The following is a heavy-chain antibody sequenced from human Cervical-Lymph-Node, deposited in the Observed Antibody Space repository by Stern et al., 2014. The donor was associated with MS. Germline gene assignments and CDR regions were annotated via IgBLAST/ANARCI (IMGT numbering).Heavy chain of an antibody. V-gene: IGHV1-3*01. J-gene: IGHJ2*01. CDR2: INAGNGNT. Sequence: QVQLVQSGAEVKKPGASVKVSCKASGYTFTSYAMHWVRQAPGQRLEWMGWINAGNGNTKYSQKFQGRVTITRDTSASTAYMELSSLRSEDTAVYYCARRRRIAADAHWYFDLWGRGTLVTVSS. CDR1: GYTFTSYA. CDR3: ARRRRIAADAHWYFDL. D-gene: IGHD6-13*01.